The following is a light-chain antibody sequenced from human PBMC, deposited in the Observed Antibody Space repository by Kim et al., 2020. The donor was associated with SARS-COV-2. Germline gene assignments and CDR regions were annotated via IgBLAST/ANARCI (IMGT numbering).Light chain of an antibody. CDR2: RNN. J-gene: IGLJ3*02. CDR1: SNNLDYQG. Sequence: RQTATLTCTGNSNNLDYQGAARLQQLKGHPPKPLSYRNNNRPSGNSERYSASRSGNTASLTITELQPEDETDYYCLAWDGSLSGWVFGGGTQLTVL. V-gene: IGLV10-54*01. CDR3: LAWDGSLSGWV.